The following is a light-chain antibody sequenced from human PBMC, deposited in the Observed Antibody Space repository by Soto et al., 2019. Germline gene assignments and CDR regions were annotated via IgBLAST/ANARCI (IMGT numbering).Light chain of an antibody. J-gene: IGKJ4*01. V-gene: IGKV4-1*01. CDR2: WAS. CDR3: QQYYSTPFT. CDR1: QSVLYSSNNKNY. Sequence: DIVMTQSPDSLAVSLGERATINCKSSQSVLYSSNNKNYLAWYQQKPGQPPKLLIYWASTRDSGVPDRFSGSGSGTDFTLPISSLQAEDVAVYYCQQYYSTPFTFGGGTKVEIK.